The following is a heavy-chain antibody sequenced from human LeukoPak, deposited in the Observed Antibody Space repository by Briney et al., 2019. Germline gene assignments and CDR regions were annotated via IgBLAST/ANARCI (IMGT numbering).Heavy chain of an antibody. J-gene: IGHJ5*02. Sequence: EASVKVSCKASGGTLSSYAISWVRQAPGQGLEWMGGIIPIFGTVNYAQKFQGRVTITTDEPTSTAYMELSSLRSEDTAIYYCARSGEASVLNWFDPWGQGTLVTVSS. CDR2: IIPIFGTV. V-gene: IGHV1-69*05. CDR1: GGTLSSYA. D-gene: IGHD3-10*01. CDR3: ARSGEASVLNWFDP.